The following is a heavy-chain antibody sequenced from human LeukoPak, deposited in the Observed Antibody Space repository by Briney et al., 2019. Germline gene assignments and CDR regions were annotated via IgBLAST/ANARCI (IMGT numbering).Heavy chain of an antibody. D-gene: IGHD4-17*01. CDR3: AKDLGYGDYDSYLDY. Sequence: PGGSLRLSCAASGFTFSSYGMHWVRQAPGKGLEWVAVISYDGSNKYYADSVKGRFTISRDNSKNTLYLQMNSLRAEDTAVYYCAKDLGYGDYDSYLDYWGQGTLVTVSS. V-gene: IGHV3-30*18. CDR1: GFTFSSYG. J-gene: IGHJ4*02. CDR2: ISYDGSNK.